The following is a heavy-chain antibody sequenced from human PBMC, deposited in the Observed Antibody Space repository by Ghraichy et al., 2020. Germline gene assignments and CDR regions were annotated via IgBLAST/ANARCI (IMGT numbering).Heavy chain of an antibody. CDR3: AKGYYYDSSGYLVGLGY. CDR2: ISGDGART. Sequence: GESLKISCAASGFTFGNYAMNWVRQASGKGLEWVSAISGDGARTYYPDSVKGRFTISRDNSRDTLYLQMNSLRGEDTAVYYCAKGYYYDSSGYLVGLGYWGQGAQVTVSS. J-gene: IGHJ4*02. CDR1: GFTFGNYA. D-gene: IGHD3-22*01. V-gene: IGHV3-23*01.